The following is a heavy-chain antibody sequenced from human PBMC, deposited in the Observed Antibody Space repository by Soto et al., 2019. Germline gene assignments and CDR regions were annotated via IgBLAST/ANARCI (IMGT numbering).Heavy chain of an antibody. D-gene: IGHD1-1*01. J-gene: IGHJ4*02. Sequence: QVQLQQWGAGLVKPSETLSLSCAVYGQSFSGHSWAWLRQPPGKGLEWIGEINESGSTYYNPSLQSRVTISTDTSHNQFSRKLSSVSAADTAAYFCARGSGIVALPGELEDVKYAYWGQGTLVNVSS. CDR3: ARGSGIVALPGELEDVKYAY. CDR2: INESGST. V-gene: IGHV4-34*01. CDR1: GQSFSGHS.